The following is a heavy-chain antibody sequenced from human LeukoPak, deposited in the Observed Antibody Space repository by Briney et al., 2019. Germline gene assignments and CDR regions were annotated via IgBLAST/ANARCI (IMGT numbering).Heavy chain of an antibody. J-gene: IGHJ4*02. V-gene: IGHV3-74*01. CDR1: GFTFSSYW. Sequence: GGSLRLSCAASGFTFSSYWMHWVRHAPGKGLVWVSRINSDGSTTNYADSVKGRFTISRDNAKNSLYLQMNSLRAEDTAVYYCARDLLGWELHYFDYWGQGTLVTVSS. CDR3: ARDLLGWELHYFDY. CDR2: INSDGSTT. D-gene: IGHD1-26*01.